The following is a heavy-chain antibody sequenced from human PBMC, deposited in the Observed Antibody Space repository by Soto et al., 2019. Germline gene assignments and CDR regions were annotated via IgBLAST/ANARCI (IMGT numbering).Heavy chain of an antibody. D-gene: IGHD4-17*01. J-gene: IGHJ4*02. V-gene: IGHV3-33*01. CDR2: IWYDGSNK. Sequence: PGGSLRLSCAASGFTFSSYGIHWVRQAPGKGLEWVAVIWYDGSNKYYADSVKGRFTISRDNSKNTLYLQMNSLRAEDTAVYYCARTHYGDYFDYWGQGTLVTVSS. CDR3: ARTHYGDYFDY. CDR1: GFTFSSYG.